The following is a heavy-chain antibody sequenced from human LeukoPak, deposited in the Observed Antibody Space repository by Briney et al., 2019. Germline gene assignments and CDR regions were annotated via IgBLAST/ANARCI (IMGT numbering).Heavy chain of an antibody. CDR2: ISYDGSNK. CDR3: AKYSSLPPYYYYGMDV. Sequence: GGSLRLSCAASGFTFSSYSMNWVRQAPGKGLEWVAVISYDGSNKYYADSVKGRFTISRDNSKNTLYLQMNSLRAEDTAVYYCAKYSSLPPYYYYGMDVWGQGTTVTVSS. D-gene: IGHD2-15*01. J-gene: IGHJ6*02. V-gene: IGHV3-30*18. CDR1: GFTFSSYS.